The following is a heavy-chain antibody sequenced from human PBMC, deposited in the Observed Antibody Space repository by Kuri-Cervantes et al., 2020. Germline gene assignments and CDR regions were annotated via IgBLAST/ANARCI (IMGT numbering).Heavy chain of an antibody. CDR1: GFTFSSYG. CDR2: ISYDGSNK. J-gene: IGHJ4*02. V-gene: IGHV3-30*18. D-gene: IGHD2-15*01. CDR3: AKSSGGSSYSGTDY. Sequence: GGSLRLSCAASGFTFSSYGMHWVRQAPGKGLEWVAVISYDGSNKYYADSVKGRFTISRDNSKNTLYLQVNSLRVEDTAVYFCAKSSGGSSYSGTDYWGQGTLVTVSS.